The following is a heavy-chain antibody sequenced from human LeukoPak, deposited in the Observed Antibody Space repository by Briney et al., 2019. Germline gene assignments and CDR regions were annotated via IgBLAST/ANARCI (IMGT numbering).Heavy chain of an antibody. J-gene: IGHJ4*02. V-gene: IGHV3-23*01. CDR2: ISGSGGST. Sequence: GGSLRLSCAASGFTFSSYAMSWVRQAPGKGLEWVSTISGSGGSTYYADSVKGRFTISRDNAKNSLYLQMNSLRAEDTAVYYCARESGSYFDYWGQGTLVTVSS. D-gene: IGHD1-26*01. CDR1: GFTFSSYA. CDR3: ARESGSYFDY.